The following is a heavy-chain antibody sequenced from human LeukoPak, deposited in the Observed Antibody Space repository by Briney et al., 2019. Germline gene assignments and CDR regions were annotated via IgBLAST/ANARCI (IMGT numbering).Heavy chain of an antibody. V-gene: IGHV3-11*01. CDR3: ARGSYAEFDY. CDR1: GFTFSDSY. J-gene: IGHJ4*02. Sequence: GGSLRLSCAASGFTFSDSYTSWIRQAPGKGLAWVSYMSGSGTTIYYADSLKGRFTVSRDNTKNSLFLQMNTLTAEDTAVYYCARGSYAEFDYWGQGTLVTVS. D-gene: IGHD2-2*01. CDR2: MSGSGTTI.